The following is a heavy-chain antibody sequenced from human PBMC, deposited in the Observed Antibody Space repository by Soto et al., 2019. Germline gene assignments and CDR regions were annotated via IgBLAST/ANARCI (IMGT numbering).Heavy chain of an antibody. V-gene: IGHV4-34*01. D-gene: IGHD6-25*01. J-gene: IGHJ6*03. CDR1: GGSFSGYY. Sequence: SETLSLTCAVYGGSFSGYYWSWIRQPPGKGLEWIGEINHSGSTNYNPSLKSRVTISVDTSKNQFSLKLSSVTAADTAVHYCASRARQRPRSPFMDVWGKGTTVTVSS. CDR2: INHSGST. CDR3: ASRARQRPRSPFMDV.